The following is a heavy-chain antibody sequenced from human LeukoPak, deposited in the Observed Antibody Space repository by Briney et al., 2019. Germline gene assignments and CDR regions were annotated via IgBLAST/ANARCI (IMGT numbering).Heavy chain of an antibody. CDR3: TTWVGDDF. J-gene: IGHJ4*02. D-gene: IGHD2-15*01. CDR2: TKNKANNYAT. Sequence: GASLRLCCAAAGFTFSDSPINWVRQASGKGPEWVGRTKNKANNYATTYSASVKGRFVISRDESKNTAYLQMNSLKTEDTAVYYCTTWVGDDFWGQGTLVTVSS. V-gene: IGHV3-73*01. CDR1: GFTFSDSP.